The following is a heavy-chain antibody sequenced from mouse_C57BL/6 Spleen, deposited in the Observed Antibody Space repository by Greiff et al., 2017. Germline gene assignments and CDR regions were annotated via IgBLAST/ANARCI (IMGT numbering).Heavy chain of an antibody. V-gene: IGHV1-52*01. CDR2: IDPSDSDT. D-gene: IGHD1-1*01. Sequence: VQLQQPGAELVRPGSSVKLSCEASGYTFTGYWMHWVKQRPIQGLEWIGNIDPSDSDTHYNQKFQGKATLTADKSSSTAYMQLSSLTSEDSAVSAGARFLCGSRDYCALDYWGQGTSVTVSS. J-gene: IGHJ4*01. CDR1: GYTFTGYW. CDR3: ARFLCGSRDYCALDY.